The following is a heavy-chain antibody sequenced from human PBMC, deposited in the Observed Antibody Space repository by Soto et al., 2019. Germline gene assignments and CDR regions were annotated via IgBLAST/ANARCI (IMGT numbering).Heavy chain of an antibody. J-gene: IGHJ4*02. CDR2: IWYDGSNK. V-gene: IGHV3-33*01. CDR1: GFTFSSYD. CDR3: ARASRGDYYDTSGRVDY. Sequence: QVQLVESGGGVVQPGRSLRLSCAASGFTFSSYDMHWVRQAPGKGLEWVAVIWYDGSNKYYADSVKGRFTISRDNSKNTLYLQMNSLRAEDTAVYYCARASRGDYYDTSGRVDYWGPGTLVTVSS. D-gene: IGHD3-22*01.